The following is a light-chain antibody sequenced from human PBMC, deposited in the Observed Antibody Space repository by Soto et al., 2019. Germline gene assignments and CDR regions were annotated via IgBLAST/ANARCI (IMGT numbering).Light chain of an antibody. CDR1: QSISSW. CDR2: DAS. J-gene: IGKJ1*01. V-gene: IGKV1-5*01. CDR3: QQYNSYSPVT. Sequence: DIQMTQSPSTLSASVGDRVTITCRASQSISSWLAWYQQKPGKAPKLLIYDASSLESGVPSRFSGSGSKTEFTLTISSLQPDDFAANYCQQYNSYSPVTFGQGTKVEIK.